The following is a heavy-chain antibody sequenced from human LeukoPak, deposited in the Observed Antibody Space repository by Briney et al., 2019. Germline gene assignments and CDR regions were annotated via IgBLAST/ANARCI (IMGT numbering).Heavy chain of an antibody. Sequence: GGSLRLSCAASGFTFSDYYMGWIRQAPGKGLEWVSYISSSGSTIYYADSVKGRFTISRDNAKNSLYLQMNSLRAEDTAVYYCARALTTRYDILNGYLDYWGQGTLVTVSS. V-gene: IGHV3-11*04. CDR1: GFTFSDYY. D-gene: IGHD3-9*01. CDR3: ARALTTRYDILNGYLDY. J-gene: IGHJ4*02. CDR2: ISSSGSTI.